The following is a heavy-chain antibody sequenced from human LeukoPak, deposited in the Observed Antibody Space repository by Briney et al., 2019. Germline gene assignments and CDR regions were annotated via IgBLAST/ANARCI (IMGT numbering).Heavy chain of an antibody. J-gene: IGHJ6*03. CDR1: GYTFTSYD. CDR3: ARAFRGSIAVAGMVYYYYMDV. V-gene: IGHV1-8*01. D-gene: IGHD6-19*01. Sequence: ASVKVSCKASGYTFTSYDINWVRQATGQGLEWMGWMNPNSGNTGYAQKFQGRVTMTRNTSISTAYMELSSLRSEDTAVYYCARAFRGSIAVAGMVYYYYMDVWGKGTTVTVSS. CDR2: MNPNSGNT.